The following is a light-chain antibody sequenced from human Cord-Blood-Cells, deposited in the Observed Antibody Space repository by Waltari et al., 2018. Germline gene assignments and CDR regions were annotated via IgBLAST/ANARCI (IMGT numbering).Light chain of an antibody. Sequence: QSALTQPASVSGSPGQSITISCTGTSSDVGSYNLVSWYQQHPGKAPKLMIYEGSKRPSGGSNRLSGSKSGNTASLTISGLQAEDEADYYCCSYAGRSTYVFGAGTKVTVL. J-gene: IGLJ1*01. CDR2: EGS. V-gene: IGLV2-23*01. CDR3: CSYAGRSTYV. CDR1: SSDVGSYNL.